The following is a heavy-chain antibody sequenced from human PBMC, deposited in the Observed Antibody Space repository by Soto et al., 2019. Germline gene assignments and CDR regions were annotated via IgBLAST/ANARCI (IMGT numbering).Heavy chain of an antibody. CDR1: GFTFDDYA. CDR3: AKDIKLGYYDSIGYYSQYYYGMVV. Sequence: GGSLRLSCAASGFTFDDYAMPWVRQAPGKGLEWVSLISWDGGSTYYADSVKGRFTISRDNTKNSLYLQMNSLRAEDTALYYCAKDIKLGYYDSIGYYSQYYYGMVVCVPATTATVSS. V-gene: IGHV3-43D*04. CDR2: ISWDGGST. J-gene: IGHJ6*02. D-gene: IGHD3-22*01.